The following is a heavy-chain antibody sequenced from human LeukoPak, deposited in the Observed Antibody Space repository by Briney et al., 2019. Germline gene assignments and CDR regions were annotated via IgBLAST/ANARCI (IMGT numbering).Heavy chain of an antibody. CDR3: ARVIVATNTFDAFDI. J-gene: IGHJ3*02. Sequence: GGSLRLSCAASGLIVSSNYMSWVRQAPGKGLEWVSIIYGDGSTYYADSVKGRFTISRDNSKNTLYLQMNSLRVEDTAVYYCARVIVATNTFDAFDIWGQGIMVTVSS. CDR1: GLIVSSNY. D-gene: IGHD5-12*01. CDR2: IYGDGST. V-gene: IGHV3-53*01.